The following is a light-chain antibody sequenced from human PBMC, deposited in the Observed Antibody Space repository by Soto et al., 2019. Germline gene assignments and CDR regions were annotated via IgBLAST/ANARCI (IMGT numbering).Light chain of an antibody. J-gene: IGLJ3*02. V-gene: IGLV1-44*01. CDR2: SNT. Sequence: QSVLTQPPSASGTPGQRVTISCSGSSSNIGGNAVNWYQQLPGTAPRLLMYSNTQRPSGVPDRFSGSKSGTSASLAISGLQSEDEADYYCAAWDDRLNGWVFGGGTKVTVL. CDR1: SSNIGGNA. CDR3: AAWDDRLNGWV.